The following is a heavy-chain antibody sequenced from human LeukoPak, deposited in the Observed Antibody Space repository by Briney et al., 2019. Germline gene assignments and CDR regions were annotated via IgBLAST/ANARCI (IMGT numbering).Heavy chain of an antibody. D-gene: IGHD2-2*01. V-gene: IGHV1-69*06. CDR2: IIPIFGTA. CDR1: GGTFSSYA. CDR3: ARDGGRYCSSTSCRHNWFDP. J-gene: IGHJ5*02. Sequence: ASVKVSCKASGGTFSSYAISWVRQAPGQGLEWMGEIIPIFGTANYAQKFQGRVTITADKSTSTAYMELSSLRSEDTAVYYCARDGGRYCSSTSCRHNWFDPWGQGTLVTVSS.